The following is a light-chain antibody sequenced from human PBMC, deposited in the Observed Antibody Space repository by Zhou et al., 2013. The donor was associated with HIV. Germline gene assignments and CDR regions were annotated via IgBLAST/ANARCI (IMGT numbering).Light chain of an antibody. CDR3: SSYASSSTLAVV. J-gene: IGLJ2*01. Sequence: QSALTQPASVSGSPGQSITISCTGTSSDVGGYNYVSWYQQHPGKAPKLIIYDVSKWPSGVSSRFSGSKSGNTASLTISGLQAEDEADYYCSSYASSSTLAVVFGGGTKLTVL. V-gene: IGLV2-14*01. CDR1: SSDVGGYNY. CDR2: DVS.